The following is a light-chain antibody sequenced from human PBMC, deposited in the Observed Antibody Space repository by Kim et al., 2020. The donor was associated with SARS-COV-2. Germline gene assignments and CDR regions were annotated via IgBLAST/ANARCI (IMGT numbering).Light chain of an antibody. J-gene: IGKJ4*01. CDR1: QSVIRR. CDR2: GVS. V-gene: IGKV3-15*01. Sequence: EIVMTQSPATLSVSPGERVTLSCRASQSVIRRLVAWYQQKPGQAPRLLISGVSTRATGVPARFSGSGSGTEFTLTISSLQSEDFAVYYCQQYDVWPLTFGGGTKLEI. CDR3: QQYDVWPLT.